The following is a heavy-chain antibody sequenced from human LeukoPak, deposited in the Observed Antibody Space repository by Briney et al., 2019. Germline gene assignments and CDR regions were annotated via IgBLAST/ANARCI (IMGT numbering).Heavy chain of an antibody. CDR2: IYYRGIT. J-gene: IGHJ4*02. CDR1: GGSIISTSHY. D-gene: IGHD6-13*01. CDR3: VRDRLAAAGTLTADS. V-gene: IGHV4-39*07. Sequence: SETLSLTCTVSGGSIISTSHYWGWLRQPPGKGLEWIGTIYYRGITYYNSSLKSRVTVSLDTSKNQFSLELSSVTAADAAVYYCVRDRLAAAGTLTADSWGQGTLVTVSA.